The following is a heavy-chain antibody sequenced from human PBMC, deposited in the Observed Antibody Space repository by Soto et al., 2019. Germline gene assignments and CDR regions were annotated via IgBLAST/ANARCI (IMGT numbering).Heavy chain of an antibody. CDR1: GFSLSTSGMC. Sequence: SGPTLVNPTQTLTLTCTFSGFSLSTSGMCVSWNRQPPGKALEWLARIDWDDDKYYSTSLKTRLTITKDTSKNQVVLTMTNMDPVDTATYYCAHYYGDPDFDYWGQGTLVTVSS. V-gene: IGHV2-70*12. CDR2: IDWDDDK. CDR3: AHYYGDPDFDY. D-gene: IGHD4-17*01. J-gene: IGHJ4*02.